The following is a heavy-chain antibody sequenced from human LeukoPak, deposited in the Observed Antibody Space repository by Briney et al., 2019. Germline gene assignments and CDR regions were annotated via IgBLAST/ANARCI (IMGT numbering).Heavy chain of an antibody. CDR3: ARLELDYDYVWGSYRPNWFDP. CDR1: GYTFTSYG. J-gene: IGHJ5*02. CDR2: ISAYNGNT. V-gene: IGHV1-18*04. D-gene: IGHD3-16*02. Sequence: ASVKVSCKASGYTFTSYGISWVRQAPGQGLEWMGWISAYNGNTNYAQKLQGRVTTTTDTSTSTAYMELRSLRSDDTAVYYCARLELDYDYVWGSYRPNWFDPWGQGTLVTVSS.